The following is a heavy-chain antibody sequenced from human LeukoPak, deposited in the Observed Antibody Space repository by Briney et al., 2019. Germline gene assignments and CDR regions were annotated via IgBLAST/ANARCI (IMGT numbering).Heavy chain of an antibody. CDR1: GYTLTELS. Sequence: ASVKVSCKVSGYTLTELSMHWVRQAPGKGLEWMGGFDPEDGETIYAQKFQGRVTMTEDTSTDTAYMELSSLRSDDTAVYYCARSGKQWLVPYYYYYYMDVWGKGTTVTVSS. J-gene: IGHJ6*03. V-gene: IGHV1-24*01. CDR2: FDPEDGET. D-gene: IGHD6-19*01. CDR3: ARSGKQWLVPYYYYYYMDV.